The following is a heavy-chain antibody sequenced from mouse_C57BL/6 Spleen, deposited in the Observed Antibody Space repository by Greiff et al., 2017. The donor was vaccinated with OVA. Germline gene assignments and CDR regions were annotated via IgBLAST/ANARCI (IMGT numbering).Heavy chain of an antibody. CDR1: GYTFTSYN. CDR3: ARSAYYGSSPWFAY. Sequence: QVQLKESGAELVRPGASVKMSCKASGYTFTSYNMHWVKQTPRQGLEWIGAIYPGNGDTSYNQKFTGKATLTVDKSSSTAYMQLSSLTSEDSAVYFCARSAYYGSSPWFAYWGQGTLVTVSA. CDR2: IYPGNGDT. J-gene: IGHJ3*01. D-gene: IGHD1-1*01. V-gene: IGHV1-12*01.